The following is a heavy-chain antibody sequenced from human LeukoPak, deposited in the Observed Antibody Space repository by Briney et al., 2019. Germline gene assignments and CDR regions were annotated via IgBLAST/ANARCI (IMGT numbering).Heavy chain of an antibody. CDR2: INTNTGNP. CDR1: GYTFTNFA. V-gene: IGHV7-4-1*02. D-gene: IGHD1-26*01. Sequence: ASVKVSCKASGYTFTNFAMNWVRQAPGQGLEWMGWINTNTGNPTYAQGFTGRFVFSLDTSVTTAYLQISSLKAEDTAVYYCARKPTGGVDYWGQGTLATVSS. CDR3: ARKPTGGVDY. J-gene: IGHJ4*02.